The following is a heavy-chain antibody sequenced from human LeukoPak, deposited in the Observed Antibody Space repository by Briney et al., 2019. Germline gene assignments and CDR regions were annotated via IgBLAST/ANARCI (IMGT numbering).Heavy chain of an antibody. V-gene: IGHV3-48*02. CDR2: ISYSSSAI. CDR3: ARDSYGSSGYYYVSDY. Sequence: GGSLRLSCAASGFXFSTYSVNWVRQAPGKGLEWGSYISYSSSAIYYADSVKGRFTISRDNAKNSLYLRMNSLRDEDTAVYYCARDSYGSSGYYYVSDYWGQGTLVTVSS. J-gene: IGHJ4*02. D-gene: IGHD3-22*01. CDR1: GFXFSTYS.